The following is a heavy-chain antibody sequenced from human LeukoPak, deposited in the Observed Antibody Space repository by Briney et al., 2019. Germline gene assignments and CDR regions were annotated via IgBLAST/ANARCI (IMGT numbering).Heavy chain of an antibody. Sequence: GGSLRLSCAASGFTFNNYAMTWVRQAPGKGLEWVSVVSGSGDNTNYADSVKGRFTISRDNSKNTLFLQMNSLRTEDTAVYFCARWGDDYSQFDSWGQGTLVTVS. D-gene: IGHD4-11*01. CDR3: ARWGDDYSQFDS. V-gene: IGHV3-23*01. J-gene: IGHJ4*02. CDR1: GFTFNNYA. CDR2: VSGSGDNT.